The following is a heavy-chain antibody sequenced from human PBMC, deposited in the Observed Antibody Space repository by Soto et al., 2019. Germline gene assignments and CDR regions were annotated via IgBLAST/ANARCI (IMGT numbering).Heavy chain of an antibody. J-gene: IGHJ4*02. V-gene: IGHV3-23*01. Sequence: EVLLLESGGGLVQPGGSLRLSCAASGFTFSAYAMSWVRQAPGKGLEWVSTISGNGITTYYADSVKGRFTVSRDNSKNTLSLQMNSLRGDDTAVYYCAREGCANSRTCRPGYWGQGTLVTVSS. CDR2: ISGNGITT. D-gene: IGHD4-4*01. CDR3: AREGCANSRTCRPGY. CDR1: GFTFSAYA.